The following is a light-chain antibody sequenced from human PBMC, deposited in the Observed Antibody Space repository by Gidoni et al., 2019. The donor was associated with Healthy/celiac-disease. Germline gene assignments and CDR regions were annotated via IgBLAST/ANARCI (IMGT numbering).Light chain of an antibody. CDR2: YNN. CDR1: SSNIGNNY. CDR3: GTWDSSLSGV. J-gene: IGLJ2*01. V-gene: IGLV1-51*01. Sequence: QSVLTQPPSVSAAPVQKVTISCSGSSSNIGNNYVSWYQQLPGTAPKLLIYYNNKRPSGIPDRFSGSKSGTSATLGITGLQTGDEADYYCGTWDSSLSGVFGGGTKLTVL.